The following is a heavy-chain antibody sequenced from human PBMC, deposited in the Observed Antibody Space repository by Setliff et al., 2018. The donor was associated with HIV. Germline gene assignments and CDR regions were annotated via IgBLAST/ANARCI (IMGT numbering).Heavy chain of an antibody. CDR3: AKDGRDQNFYYHMDV. CDR1: GFIFSSYW. CDR2: ISGSGGST. Sequence: PGGSLRLSCVASGFIFSSYWMHWVRQAPGKGLVWVSGISGSGGSTDYADSVKGRFASSRDNSEKTLYLQMDILRVEDTAVYYCAKDGRDQNFYYHMDVWGKGTTVTVSS. J-gene: IGHJ6*03. V-gene: IGHV3-23*01.